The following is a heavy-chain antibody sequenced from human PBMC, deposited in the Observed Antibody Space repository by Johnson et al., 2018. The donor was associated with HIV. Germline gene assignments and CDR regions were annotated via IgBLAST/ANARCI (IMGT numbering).Heavy chain of an antibody. V-gene: IGHV3-30*04. CDR2: ISYDGSNK. J-gene: IGHJ3*02. CDR3: ARDQDLWGFDAFDI. CDR1: GFTFSSYT. D-gene: IGHD3-16*01. Sequence: QVQLVESGGGVVRPGKSLRLSCAASGFTFSSYTMHWVRQAPGKGLEWVAVISYDGSNKYYADSVKGRFTISRGNSKNMLYLQMNSLRPEDTAVYYCARDQDLWGFDAFDIWGQGTMVTVSS.